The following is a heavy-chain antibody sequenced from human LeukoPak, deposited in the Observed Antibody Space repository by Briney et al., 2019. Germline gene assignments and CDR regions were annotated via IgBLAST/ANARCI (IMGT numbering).Heavy chain of an antibody. V-gene: IGHV4-30-4*07. D-gene: IGHD3-22*01. CDR3: ARDGVNYYDISGYDI. CDR1: GGSISSGGYS. CDR2: IYYSGST. J-gene: IGHJ4*02. Sequence: SETLSLTCAVSGGSISSGGYSWSWIRQPPGKGLEWIGCIYYSGSTYYNPSLKSRVTISVDTSKNQFSLKLSSVTAADTAVYYCARDGVNYYDISGYDIWGRGTLVTVSS.